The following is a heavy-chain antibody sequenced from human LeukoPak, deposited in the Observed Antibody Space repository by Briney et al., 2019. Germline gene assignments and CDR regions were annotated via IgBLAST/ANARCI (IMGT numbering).Heavy chain of an antibody. V-gene: IGHV4-59*01. CDR1: GGSISSYY. CDR3: ARDPWYRYFDL. CDR2: IYYSGST. J-gene: IGHJ2*01. Sequence: SETLSLTCTVSGGSISSYYWSWTRQPPGKGLEWIGYIYYSGSTNYNPSLKSRVTISVDTSKNQFSLKLSSVTAADTAVYYCARDPWYRYFDLWGRGTLVTVSS.